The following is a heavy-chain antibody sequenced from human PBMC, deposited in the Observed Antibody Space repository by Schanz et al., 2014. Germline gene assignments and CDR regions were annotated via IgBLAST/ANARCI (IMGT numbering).Heavy chain of an antibody. D-gene: IGHD5-18*01. J-gene: IGHJ4*02. CDR3: ARGTDTAMEHRPFDY. CDR2: LTEGGGGT. Sequence: EVQLLESGGGLAQPGGSLRLACAASGFNFNTYAMSWVRQAPGKGLEWVSGLTEGGGGTYYTDSVKGRFTISRDTAENSVYLQINSLRAEDTAVYYCARGTDTAMEHRPFDYWGQGTLVTVSS. CDR1: GFNFNTYA. V-gene: IGHV3-23*01.